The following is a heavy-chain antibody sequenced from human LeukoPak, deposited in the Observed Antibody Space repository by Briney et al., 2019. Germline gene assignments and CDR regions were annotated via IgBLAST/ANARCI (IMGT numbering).Heavy chain of an antibody. J-gene: IGHJ4*02. V-gene: IGHV3-30-3*01. D-gene: IGHD3-22*01. CDR1: GFTFSSYA. CDR3: AREDSSGYYYFDY. CDR2: ISYDGSNK. Sequence: GGSLRLSCAASGFTFSSYAMHWVRQAPGKGLEWVAVISYDGSNKYSADSVKGRFTISRDNSKNTLYLQMNSLRAEDTAVYYCAREDSSGYYYFDYWGQGTLVTVSS.